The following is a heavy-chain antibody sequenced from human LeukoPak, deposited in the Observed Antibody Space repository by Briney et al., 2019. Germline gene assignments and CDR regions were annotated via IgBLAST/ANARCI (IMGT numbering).Heavy chain of an antibody. J-gene: IGHJ4*02. CDR1: GGSISSYD. CDR2: IYYSGST. Sequence: SETLSLTCTVSGGSISSYDWSWIRQPPGKGLEWIGYIYYSGSTNYNPSLKSRVTISVDTSKNQFSLKLSSVTAADTAVYYCARGQDYGDYEGYWGQGTLVTVSS. CDR3: ARGQDYGDYEGY. V-gene: IGHV4-59*01. D-gene: IGHD4-17*01.